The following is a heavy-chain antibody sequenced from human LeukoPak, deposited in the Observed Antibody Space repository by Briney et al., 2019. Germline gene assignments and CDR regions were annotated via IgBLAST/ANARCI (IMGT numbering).Heavy chain of an antibody. CDR1: GFTFSSYS. CDR3: ARERGSGQYGMDV. CDR2: ISSSSSYI. V-gene: IGHV3-21*01. J-gene: IGHJ6*02. D-gene: IGHD6-19*01. Sequence: PGGSLRLSCAASGFTFSSYSMNWVRQAPGKGLEWVSSISSSSSYIYYADSVKGRFTNSRDNAKNSLYLQMNSLRAEDTAVYYCARERGSGQYGMDVWGQGTTVTVSS.